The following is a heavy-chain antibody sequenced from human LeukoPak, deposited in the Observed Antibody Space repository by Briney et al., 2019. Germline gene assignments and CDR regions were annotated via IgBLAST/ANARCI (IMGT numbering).Heavy chain of an antibody. CDR3: ARDRYCSGGSCYSDY. CDR2: ISGGGTTT. D-gene: IGHD2-15*01. V-gene: IGHV3-23*01. Sequence: GGSLRLSCAASGFTFRSYTMDWVRQAPGKGLEWVSTISGGGTTTYYADSVKGRFTISRDNSKNTLYLQMNSLRAEDTAVYYCARDRYCSGGSCYSDYWGQGMLVIVSS. J-gene: IGHJ4*02. CDR1: GFTFRSYT.